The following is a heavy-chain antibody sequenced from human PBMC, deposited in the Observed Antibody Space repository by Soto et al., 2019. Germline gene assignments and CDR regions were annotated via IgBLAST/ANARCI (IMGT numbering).Heavy chain of an antibody. Sequence: GGSLRLSCAASGFTFSSYAMSWVRQAPGKGLEWVSAISGSGGSTYYADSVKGRFTISRDNSKNTLYLQMNSLRAEDTAVYYCAKLIKDIVVVPAANLDYWGQGTLVTVSS. CDR2: ISGSGGST. CDR3: AKLIKDIVVVPAANLDY. V-gene: IGHV3-23*01. J-gene: IGHJ4*02. D-gene: IGHD2-2*01. CDR1: GFTFSSYA.